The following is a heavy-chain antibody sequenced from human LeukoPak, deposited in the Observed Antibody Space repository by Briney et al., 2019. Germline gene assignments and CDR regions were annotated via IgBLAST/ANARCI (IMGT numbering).Heavy chain of an antibody. CDR1: GGSLSGYY. D-gene: IGHD6-19*01. CDR2: INHSGST. J-gene: IGHJ4*02. CDR3: ARDGLAVAAEFDY. V-gene: IGHV4-34*01. Sequence: PSETLSLTCAVYGGSLSGYYWSWIRQPPGKGLEWIGEINHSGSTNYNPSLKSRVTISVDTSKNQFSLKLSSVTAADTAVYYCARDGLAVAAEFDYWGQGTLVTVSS.